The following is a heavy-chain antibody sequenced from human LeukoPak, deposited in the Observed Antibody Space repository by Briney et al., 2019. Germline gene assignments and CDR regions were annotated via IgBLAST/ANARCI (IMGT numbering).Heavy chain of an antibody. CDR3: VRDMREGWLSTTGWFDP. J-gene: IGHJ5*02. D-gene: IGHD6-19*01. CDR1: GASITSSNW. Sequence: PSETLSLTCTVSGASITSSNWWTWVRQPPGKGLEWIGELHYSGSNNFNPSLKSRVTISVDKSKNQFSLKLSSVTAADTAVYYCVRDMREGWLSTTGWFDPWGQGTLVTVSS. V-gene: IGHV4-4*02. CDR2: LHYSGSN.